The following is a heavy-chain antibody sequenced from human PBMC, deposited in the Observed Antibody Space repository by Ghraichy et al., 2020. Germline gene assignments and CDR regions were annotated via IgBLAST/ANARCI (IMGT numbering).Heavy chain of an antibody. V-gene: IGHV3-48*02. CDR1: GFSFSSHS. D-gene: IGHD4-23*01. J-gene: IGHJ6*02. Sequence: GESLNISCVGSGFSFSSHSMNWVRQTPGKGLEWVSYITASSRTTSYADSVRGRFTISRDNAQNSLYLQMNSLRDEDTAVYYCARGATLVRFFYCNVMAVWGAWTTVPVSS. CDR2: ITASSRTT. CDR3: ARGATLVRFFYCNVMAV.